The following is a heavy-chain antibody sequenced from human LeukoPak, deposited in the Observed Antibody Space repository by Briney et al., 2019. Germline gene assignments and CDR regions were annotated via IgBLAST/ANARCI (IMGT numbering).Heavy chain of an antibody. V-gene: IGHV1-8*01. D-gene: IGHD3-16*01. Sequence: ASVKVSCKASGYTFTSYDINWVRQATGQGLEWMGWMNPNSGNTGYAQKFQGRVTMTRNTSISTAYMELSSLRSEDTAVYYCAREHYDYVWGSFHFDYWGQGTLVTVSS. CDR1: GYTFTSYD. CDR3: AREHYDYVWGSFHFDY. CDR2: MNPNSGNT. J-gene: IGHJ4*02.